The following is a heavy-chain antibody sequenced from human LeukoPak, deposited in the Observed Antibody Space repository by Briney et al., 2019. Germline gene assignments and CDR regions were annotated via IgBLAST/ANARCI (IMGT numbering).Heavy chain of an antibody. V-gene: IGHV4-59*08. CDR2: IYYSGST. Sequence: SETLSLTCTVSGGSISSYYWSWIRQPPGKGLEWIGYIYYSGSTNYNPSLKSRVTISVDTSKNQFSLKLSSVTAADTAVYYCARAACSSTSCYWYFDLWGRGTLVTVSS. CDR1: GGSISSYY. CDR3: ARAACSSTSCYWYFDL. D-gene: IGHD2-2*01. J-gene: IGHJ2*01.